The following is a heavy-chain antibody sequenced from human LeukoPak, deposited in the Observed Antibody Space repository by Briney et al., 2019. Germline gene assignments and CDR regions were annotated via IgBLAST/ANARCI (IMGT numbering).Heavy chain of an antibody. D-gene: IGHD1-26*01. Sequence: GGSLRLSCAASGFTFTNHAMAWVRLAPGKGLEWVSFISSSGTTINQPDSVKGRFTISRDNAKNSVHLQMDNLRVEDTAVYYCARGWDRAHPTGFEFDVWGQGTLVTVSS. CDR2: ISSSGTTI. CDR3: ARGWDRAHPTGFEFDV. CDR1: GFTFTNHA. V-gene: IGHV3-48*04. J-gene: IGHJ4*02.